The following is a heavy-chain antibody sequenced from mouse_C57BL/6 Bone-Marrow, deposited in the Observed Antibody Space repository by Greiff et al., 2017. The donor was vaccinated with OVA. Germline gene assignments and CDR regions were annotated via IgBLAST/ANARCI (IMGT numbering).Heavy chain of an antibody. CDR2: IYPRSGNT. V-gene: IGHV1-81*01. J-gene: IGHJ2*01. Sequence: VQLVESRAELARPGASVKLSCKASGYTFTSYGISWVKQRTGQGLEWIGEIYPRSGNTYYNEKFKGKATLTADKSSSTAYMELRSLTSEDSAVYFCARWGIQYYFDYWGQGTTLTVSS. CDR3: ARWGIQYYFDY. CDR1: GYTFTSYG.